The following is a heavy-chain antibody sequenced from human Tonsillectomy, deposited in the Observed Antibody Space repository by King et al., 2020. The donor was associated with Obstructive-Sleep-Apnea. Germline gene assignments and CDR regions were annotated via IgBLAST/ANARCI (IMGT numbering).Heavy chain of an antibody. Sequence: QLQESGPGLVKPSETLSLTCIVSGGSISSSTYYWGWIRQPPGKGLEWMSSIYYSGSTYYNPSLKSRVTISVDTSNNHFSLRLRSVTASETAVYYCARPAYCGGDCYSYGAFDVWGQGTMVTVSS. CDR2: IYYSGST. V-gene: IGHV4-39*07. D-gene: IGHD2-21*02. J-gene: IGHJ3*01. CDR1: GGSISSSTYY. CDR3: ARPAYCGGDCYSYGAFDV.